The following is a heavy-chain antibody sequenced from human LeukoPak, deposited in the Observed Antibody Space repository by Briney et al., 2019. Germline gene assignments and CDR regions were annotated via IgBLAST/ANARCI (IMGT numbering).Heavy chain of an antibody. D-gene: IGHD5-24*01. Sequence: GGSLRLSCAASGFTFSGSAMHWVRQASGKGLEWVSYISSSGSTIYYADSVKGRFTISRDNAKNSLYLQMNSLRAEDTAVYYCAREGRWLHHWGQGTLVTVSS. V-gene: IGHV3-48*04. CDR2: ISSSGSTI. CDR3: AREGRWLHH. CDR1: GFTFSGSA. J-gene: IGHJ5*02.